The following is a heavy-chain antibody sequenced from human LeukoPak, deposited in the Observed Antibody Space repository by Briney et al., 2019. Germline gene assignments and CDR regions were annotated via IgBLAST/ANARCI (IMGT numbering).Heavy chain of an antibody. Sequence: ASVKVSCKASGGTFSSYAISWVRQAPGQGLEWMGGIIPIFGTANYAQKFQGRVTITADESTSTAYMELSSLRSDDTAVYYCARVITIFGVVTNDYWGLGTLVTVSS. CDR1: GGTFSSYA. D-gene: IGHD3-3*01. J-gene: IGHJ4*02. CDR2: IIPIFGTA. CDR3: ARVITIFGVVTNDY. V-gene: IGHV1-69*01.